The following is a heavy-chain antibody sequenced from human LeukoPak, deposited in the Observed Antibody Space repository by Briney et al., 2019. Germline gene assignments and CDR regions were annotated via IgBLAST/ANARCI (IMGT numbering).Heavy chain of an antibody. D-gene: IGHD4/OR15-4a*01. CDR3: ARGAPPLGAYYYYYYMDV. Sequence: PSQTLSLTCTVSGGSISSGGYYWSWIRQPPGKGLEWIGYIYHSGSTYYNPSLKSRVTISVDRSKNQFSLKLSSLTAADTAVYYCARGAPPLGAYYYYYYMDVWGKGTTVTVSS. V-gene: IGHV4-30-2*01. J-gene: IGHJ6*03. CDR2: IYHSGST. CDR1: GGSISSGGYY.